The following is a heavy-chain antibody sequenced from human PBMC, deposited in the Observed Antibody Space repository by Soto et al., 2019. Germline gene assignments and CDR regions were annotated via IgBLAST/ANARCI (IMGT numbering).Heavy chain of an antibody. CDR2: ISYDGSNK. CDR1: GFTFSSYG. CDR3: AKELASSSWSDPYYYYYYGMDV. V-gene: IGHV3-30*18. Sequence: GGSLRLSCAASGFTFSSYGMHWVRQAPGKGLEWVAVISYDGSNKYYADSVKGRFTISRDNSKNTLYLQMNSLRAEDTAVYYCAKELASSSWSDPYYYYYYGMDVWGQGTTVTVSS. J-gene: IGHJ6*02. D-gene: IGHD6-13*01.